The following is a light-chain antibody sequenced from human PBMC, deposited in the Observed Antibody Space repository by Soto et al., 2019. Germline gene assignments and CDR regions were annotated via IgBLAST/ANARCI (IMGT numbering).Light chain of an antibody. CDR1: RDIGKY. V-gene: IGKV1-33*01. CDR3: QRYDSLPPT. Sequence: DIQMTQSPSSLSASVGDRVTITCQASRDIGKYLNWFQEKPGKAPKLLIYDASNLQTGVPSRFSGSGSGTDFTFTNSSLQPEDFATYYCQRYDSLPPTFGQGTRLEIK. J-gene: IGKJ5*01. CDR2: DAS.